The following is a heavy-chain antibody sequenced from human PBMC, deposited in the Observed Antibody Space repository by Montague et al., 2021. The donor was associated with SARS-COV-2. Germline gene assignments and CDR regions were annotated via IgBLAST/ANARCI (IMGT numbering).Heavy chain of an antibody. D-gene: IGHD3-10*01. J-gene: IGHJ4*02. V-gene: IGHV4-34*01. CDR1: GGSFSGYY. CDR2: INHSGST. Sequence: SETLSLTCAAYGGSFSGYYWNWIRQPPGKGLEWIGEINHSGSTNYNPSLESRVTMSVDTSKNQFSLKLSSVTAADTAVYYCARGARQGYGFRLGSFDYWGQGTLVTVSS. CDR3: ARGARQGYGFRLGSFDY.